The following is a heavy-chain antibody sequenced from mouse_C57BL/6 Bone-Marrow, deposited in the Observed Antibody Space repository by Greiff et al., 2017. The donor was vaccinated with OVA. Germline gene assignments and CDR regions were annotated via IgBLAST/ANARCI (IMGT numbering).Heavy chain of an antibody. J-gene: IGHJ2*01. Sequence: EVQLQQSGPELVKPGASVKISCKASGYTFTDYYMNWVKQSHGKSLEWIGDINPNNGGTSYNQKFKGKATLTVDKSSSTAYMELRSLTSEDSAVYYCARMNYGSRVSTYWGQGTTLTVSS. D-gene: IGHD1-1*01. V-gene: IGHV1-26*01. CDR1: GYTFTDYY. CDR3: ARMNYGSRVSTY. CDR2: INPNNGGT.